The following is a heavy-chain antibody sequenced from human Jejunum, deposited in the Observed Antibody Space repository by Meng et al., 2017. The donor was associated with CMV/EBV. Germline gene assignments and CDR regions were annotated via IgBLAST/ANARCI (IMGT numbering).Heavy chain of an antibody. D-gene: IGHD1-1*01. CDR2: IIPILGKA. CDR3: ARVTTFYYALDV. Sequence: ASGVTGYNYAISWVRQAPGQGREWMGRIIPILGKATYAQKFQGRATITADKFTGTSFLDLSSLRSEDTAVYFCARVTTFYYALDVWGQGTTVTVSS. V-gene: IGHV1-69*04. CDR1: GVTGYNYA. J-gene: IGHJ6*02.